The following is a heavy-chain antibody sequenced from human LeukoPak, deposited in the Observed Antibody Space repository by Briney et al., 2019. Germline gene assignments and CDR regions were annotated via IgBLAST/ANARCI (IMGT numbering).Heavy chain of an antibody. CDR3: ARRVVNNMNWYVDL. Sequence: GESLKISCKGSGYSFTRNWIGWVRQMPGKGLEWMAIIYPGDSDTRYSPSFQGQVTISAHKSINTAYLQWSSLKASDTAMYYCARRVVNNMNWYVDLWGRGTLVTVSS. CDR1: GYSFTRNW. V-gene: IGHV5-51*01. D-gene: IGHD2-21*01. CDR2: IYPGDSDT. J-gene: IGHJ2*01.